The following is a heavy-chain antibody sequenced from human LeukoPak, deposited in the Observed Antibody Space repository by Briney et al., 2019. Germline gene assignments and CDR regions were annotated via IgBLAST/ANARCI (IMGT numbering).Heavy chain of an antibody. Sequence: GGSLRLSCAASGFTFSSYEMNWVRQAPGKGLEWVSYISSSGSTIYYADSVKGRFTISRDNAKNTPYLQMNSLRAEDTAVYYCARDYDRYYMDVWGKGTTVTVSS. V-gene: IGHV3-48*03. CDR3: ARDYDRYYMDV. D-gene: IGHD3-3*01. CDR1: GFTFSSYE. CDR2: ISSSGSTI. J-gene: IGHJ6*03.